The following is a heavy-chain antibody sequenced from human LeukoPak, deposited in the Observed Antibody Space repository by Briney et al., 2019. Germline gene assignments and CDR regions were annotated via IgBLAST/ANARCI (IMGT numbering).Heavy chain of an antibody. D-gene: IGHD3-16*01. Sequence: SETLSLTCTVSGGSISGHYWTWIRQPPGKGLEWIGQIHYSGKADYNPSLKTRIDISVDMSKNQMSLKVDSVTAADTAVYYCARFGVDYDMDVWGQGTAVTVS. V-gene: IGHV4-59*11. CDR2: IHYSGKA. J-gene: IGHJ6*02. CDR3: ARFGVDYDMDV. CDR1: GGSISGHY.